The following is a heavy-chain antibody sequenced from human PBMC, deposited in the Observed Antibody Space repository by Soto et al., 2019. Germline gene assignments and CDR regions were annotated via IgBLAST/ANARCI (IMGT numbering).Heavy chain of an antibody. CDR3: AKDGYSSSSWAFDC. CDR2: ITVSGDTT. Sequence: GGSLRLSCAASGFTFNSYAMSWVRLAPGKGLEWVSGITVSGDTTSYADSVKGRFTISRDDSRNTMYLQMNSLRAEDAAVYYCAKDGYSSSSWAFDCWGQGIQVTAP. J-gene: IGHJ4*02. CDR1: GFTFNSYA. D-gene: IGHD6-13*01. V-gene: IGHV3-23*01.